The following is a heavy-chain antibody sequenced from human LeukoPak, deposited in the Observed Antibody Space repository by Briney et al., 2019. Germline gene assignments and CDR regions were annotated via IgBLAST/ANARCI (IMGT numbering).Heavy chain of an antibody. D-gene: IGHD4-17*01. CDR1: GGSISSGGYY. J-gene: IGHJ3*02. Sequence: PSETLSLTCTVSGGSISSGGYYWSWIRQHPGKGLEWIGYIYYSGSTYYNPSLKSRVTISVDTSKNQFSLKLSSVTAADTAVYYCARDRAGDYGSAFDIWGQGTMVPVS. CDR3: ARDRAGDYGSAFDI. V-gene: IGHV4-31*03. CDR2: IYYSGST.